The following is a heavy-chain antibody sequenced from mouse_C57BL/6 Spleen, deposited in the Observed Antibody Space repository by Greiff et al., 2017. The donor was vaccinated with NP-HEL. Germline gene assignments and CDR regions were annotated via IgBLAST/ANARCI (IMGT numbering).Heavy chain of an antibody. CDR1: GYTFTDYE. D-gene: IGHD6-1*01. V-gene: IGHV1-15*01. CDR2: IDPETGGT. Sequence: VKLMESGAELVRPGASVTLSCKASGYTFTDYEMHWVKQTPVHGLEWIGAIDPETGGTAYNQKFKGKAILTADKSSSTAYMELRSLTSEDSAVYYCTRPLFFAYWGQGTLVTVSA. CDR3: TRPLFFAY. J-gene: IGHJ3*01.